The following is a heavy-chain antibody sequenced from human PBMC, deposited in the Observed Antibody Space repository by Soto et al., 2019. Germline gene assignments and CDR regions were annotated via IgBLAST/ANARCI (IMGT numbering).Heavy chain of an antibody. J-gene: IGHJ3*02. Sequence: SETLSLTCAVYGGSFSGYYWSWIRQPPGKGLEWIGEINHSGSTNYNPSLKSRVTISVDTSKNQFSLKLSSVTAADTAVYYCARGRQLALDDHDAFDIWGQGTMVTVSS. CDR1: GGSFSGYY. CDR2: INHSGST. V-gene: IGHV4-34*01. CDR3: ARGRQLALDDHDAFDI. D-gene: IGHD6-6*01.